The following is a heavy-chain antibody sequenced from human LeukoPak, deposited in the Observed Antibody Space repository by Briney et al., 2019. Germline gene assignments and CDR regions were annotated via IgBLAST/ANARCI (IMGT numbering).Heavy chain of an antibody. Sequence: GGSLRLSWAASGFTFSSYSMNWVRQAPGKGLEWVSSISSSSSYIYYADSVKGRFTISRDNAKNSLYLQMNSLRAEDTAVYYCARGTPSSSGWLYYGMDVWGQGTTVTVSS. J-gene: IGHJ6*02. CDR1: GFTFSSYS. V-gene: IGHV3-21*01. CDR2: ISSSSSYI. CDR3: ARGTPSSSGWLYYGMDV. D-gene: IGHD6-19*01.